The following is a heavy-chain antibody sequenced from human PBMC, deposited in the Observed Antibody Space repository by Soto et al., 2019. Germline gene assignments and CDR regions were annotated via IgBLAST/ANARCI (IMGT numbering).Heavy chain of an antibody. D-gene: IGHD3-22*01. CDR2: IWNDGIRK. J-gene: IGHJ4*02. Sequence: GGSLRLSCAASGFTFSRYGMHWVRQAPGKGLEWVTLIWNDGIRKVYVDSVKGRFTISRDNSKNTLDLQMNSLRAEDTAVYYCARDDDYEANAFDYWGPGTLVTVSS. CDR3: ARDDDYEANAFDY. CDR1: GFTFSRYG. V-gene: IGHV3-33*01.